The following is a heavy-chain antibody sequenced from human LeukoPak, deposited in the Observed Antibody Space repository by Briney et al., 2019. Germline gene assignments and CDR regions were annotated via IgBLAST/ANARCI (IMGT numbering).Heavy chain of an antibody. Sequence: ETLSLTCTVSGGSISSYYWSWIRQPPGKGFEYVARLKSDSDGGTTDHAAPVKGRFTISRDDSKNTLYLQMNSLTIEDTAVYYCTTPPDWGQGTLVTVSP. CDR3: TTPPD. CDR2: LKSDSDGGTT. V-gene: IGHV3-15*01. CDR1: GGSISSYY. J-gene: IGHJ4*02.